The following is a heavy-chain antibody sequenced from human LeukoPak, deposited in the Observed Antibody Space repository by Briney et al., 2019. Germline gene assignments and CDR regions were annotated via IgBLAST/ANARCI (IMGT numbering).Heavy chain of an antibody. CDR2: IYYSGST. V-gene: IGHV4-59*08. CDR3: ARSGGLAFDI. D-gene: IGHD3-16*01. Sequence: SETLSLTCTVSGGSISSYYWSWIRQPPGKGLEWIGYIYYSGSTNYNPSLKSRVTISVDTSKNQFSLKLSSVTAADTAVYYCARSGGLAFDIWGQGTMVTVSS. J-gene: IGHJ3*02. CDR1: GGSISSYY.